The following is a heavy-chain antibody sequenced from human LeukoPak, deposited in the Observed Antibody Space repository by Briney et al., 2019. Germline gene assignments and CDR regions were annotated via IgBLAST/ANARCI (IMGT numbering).Heavy chain of an antibody. CDR1: GXTVSSKY. CDR3: AKVGAVAAVEN. J-gene: IGHJ4*02. Sequence: TGWSLRLSCAASGXTVSSKYVSWVRQAPGKGLESVSVIYTGETTYYADSVKGRFTISRDNSKNTLYLQMDGLRVEDTAVYYCAKVGAVAAVENWGQGTLVTVSS. D-gene: IGHD6-19*01. V-gene: IGHV3-66*01. CDR2: IYTGETT.